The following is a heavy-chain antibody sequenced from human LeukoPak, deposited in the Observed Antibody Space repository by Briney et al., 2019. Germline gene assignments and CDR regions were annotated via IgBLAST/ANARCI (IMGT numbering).Heavy chain of an antibody. J-gene: IGHJ4*02. D-gene: IGHD4-17*01. Sequence: VFYSGSSYSNPSLKSRVTISVDTPKNQFSLKVTSVTAADTAVYYCARDAESDTGDFLYFDYWGQGTLVTVSS. CDR2: VFYSGSS. V-gene: IGHV4-39*07. CDR3: ARDAESDTGDFLYFDY.